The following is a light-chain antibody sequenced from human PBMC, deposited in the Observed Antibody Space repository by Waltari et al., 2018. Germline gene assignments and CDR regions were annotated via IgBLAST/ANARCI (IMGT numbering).Light chain of an antibody. CDR2: GAS. CDR1: QSVRSN. CDR3: QQYNNWPPWT. V-gene: IGKV3-15*01. Sequence: DIVMTQSPATLSVSHGERATLSCRASQSVRSNLAWYQQKPGQAPRPLIYGASTRATDIPARFSGSGSGTEFTLTISSLQSEDFAVYYCQQYNNWPPWTFGQGTKVEIK. J-gene: IGKJ1*01.